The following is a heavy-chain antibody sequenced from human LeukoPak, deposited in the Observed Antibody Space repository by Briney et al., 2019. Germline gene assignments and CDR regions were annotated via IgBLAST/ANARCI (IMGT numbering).Heavy chain of an antibody. Sequence: SVTVSFKASGGTFSSYTISWVRQAPGQGLEWMGRIIPILGIANYAQKFQGRVTITADKSTSTAYMELSSLRSEDTAVYYCARGNDYGDYVQDYWGQGTLVTVSS. CDR1: GGTFSSYT. V-gene: IGHV1-69*02. CDR2: IIPILGIA. CDR3: ARGNDYGDYVQDY. D-gene: IGHD4-17*01. J-gene: IGHJ4*02.